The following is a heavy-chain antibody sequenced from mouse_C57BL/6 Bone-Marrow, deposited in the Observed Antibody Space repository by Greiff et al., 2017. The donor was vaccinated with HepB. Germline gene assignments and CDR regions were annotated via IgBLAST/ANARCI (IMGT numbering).Heavy chain of an antibody. J-gene: IGHJ2*01. Sequence: EVKLMESGGGLVQPGGSMKLSCVASGFTFSNYWMNWVRQSPEKGLEWVAQIRLKSDNYETHYAESVKGRFTISRYDSKSSVYLQMNNLRAEDTGIYYCTGEQYFYYWGQGTTLTVSS. CDR1: GFTFSNYW. V-gene: IGHV6-3*01. CDR2: IRLKSDNYET. CDR3: TGEQYFYY.